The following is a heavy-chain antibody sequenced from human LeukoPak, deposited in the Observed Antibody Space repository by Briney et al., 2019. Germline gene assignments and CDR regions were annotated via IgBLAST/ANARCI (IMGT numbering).Heavy chain of an antibody. D-gene: IGHD2-21*02. Sequence: TGGSLRLSCAASGFTFSSYSMNWVRQAPGKGLVWVAGISYDGSEKYYAESVKGRFTISRDNSKTTVYLQMNSLKIEDTAVYYCAKDLLAVTAPKAYFDFWGQGTLVTVSS. J-gene: IGHJ4*02. V-gene: IGHV3-30*18. CDR2: ISYDGSEK. CDR3: AKDLLAVTAPKAYFDF. CDR1: GFTFSSYS.